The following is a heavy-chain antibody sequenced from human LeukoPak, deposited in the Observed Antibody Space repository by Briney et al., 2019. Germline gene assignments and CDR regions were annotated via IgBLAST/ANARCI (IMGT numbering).Heavy chain of an antibody. CDR3: AKDIAHDYGFDY. D-gene: IGHD4-17*01. CDR1: GFTFDDYA. CDR2: ISWNSGSI. J-gene: IGHJ4*02. Sequence: GGSLRLSCAASGFTFDDYAMRWVRQAPGKGLEWVSGISWNSGSIGYADSVKGRFTISRDSAKSSLYLQMNSLRAEDTALYYCAKDIAHDYGFDYWGQGILVTVSS. V-gene: IGHV3-9*01.